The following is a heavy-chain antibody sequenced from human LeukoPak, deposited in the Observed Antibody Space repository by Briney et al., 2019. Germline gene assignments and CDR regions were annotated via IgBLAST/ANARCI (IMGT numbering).Heavy chain of an antibody. J-gene: IGHJ6*03. CDR2: IIPIFGTA. D-gene: IGHD6-13*01. Sequence: GASVKVSCKASGGTFSSYAISWVRQAPGQGLEWMGGIIPIFGTANYAQKFQGRVTITTDESTSTAYMELSSLRSEDTAVYYCAREGIAAAGGYMYVWGKGTTVTVSS. CDR3: AREGIAAAGGYMYV. V-gene: IGHV1-69*05. CDR1: GGTFSSYA.